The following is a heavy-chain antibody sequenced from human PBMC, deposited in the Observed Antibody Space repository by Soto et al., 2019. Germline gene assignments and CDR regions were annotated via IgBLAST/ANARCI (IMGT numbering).Heavy chain of an antibody. D-gene: IGHD2-2*01. V-gene: IGHV4-34*09. CDR2: IQHSGST. CDR3: ARDRQIKYQLPHNWFDP. CDR1: GGSFIDYY. J-gene: IGHJ5*02. Sequence: SETLSLTCVVYGGSFIDYYWSWLRQPPGKGPEWIGYIQHSGSTYYNPSLKSRVTISVDTSKNQFSLKLSSVTAADTAVYYCARDRQIKYQLPHNWFDPWGQGTLVTVSS.